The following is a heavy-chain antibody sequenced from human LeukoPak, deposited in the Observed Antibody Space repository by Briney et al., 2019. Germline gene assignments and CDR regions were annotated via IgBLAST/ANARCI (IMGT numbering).Heavy chain of an antibody. CDR2: ISTYSGHT. D-gene: IGHD6-13*01. CDR1: GYTFTAYY. CDR3: ARDRAFEYSSSWSNWFDP. J-gene: IGHJ5*02. Sequence: ASVKVSCKASGYTFTAYYMHWVRQAPGQGLEWMGWISTYSGHTKYAQKFQGRVTMTTDISTSTAYMELRSLRSGDTAVYYCARDRAFEYSSSWSNWFDPWGQGTLVTVSS. V-gene: IGHV1-18*04.